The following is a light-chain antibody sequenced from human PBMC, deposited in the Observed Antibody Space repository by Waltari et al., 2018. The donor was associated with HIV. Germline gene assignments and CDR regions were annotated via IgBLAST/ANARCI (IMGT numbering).Light chain of an antibody. CDR2: DVD. CDR3: ASFTGDNTVI. CDR1: DSDFGLYNF. Sequence: AVTQPASVSGLPGQSTTISCTGDDSDFGLYNFVSWYQQHSGKPPILILYDVDSRASGVSARVSGSMSGNTASLTISGLRAEDEGHYYCASFTGDNTVIFGGGTEVTVL. J-gene: IGLJ2*01. V-gene: IGLV2-14*03.